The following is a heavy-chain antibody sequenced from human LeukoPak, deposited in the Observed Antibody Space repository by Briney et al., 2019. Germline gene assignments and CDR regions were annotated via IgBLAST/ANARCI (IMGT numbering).Heavy chain of an antibody. J-gene: IGHJ3*02. Sequence: PGGSLRRSCAASGFTFSSYEMNWVRQAPGKGLEWVSYISSSGSTIYYTDSVKGRLTISRDNAKNSLYLQMNSLRAEDTAIYYCARDSSGWSHDAFDIWGQGTMVTVSS. V-gene: IGHV3-48*03. D-gene: IGHD6-19*01. CDR3: ARDSSGWSHDAFDI. CDR2: ISSSGSTI. CDR1: GFTFSSYE.